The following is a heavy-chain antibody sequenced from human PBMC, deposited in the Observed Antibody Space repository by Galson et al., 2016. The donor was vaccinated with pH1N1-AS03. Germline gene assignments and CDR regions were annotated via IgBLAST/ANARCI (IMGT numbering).Heavy chain of an antibody. CDR1: GGTFGNYA. CDR3: AGDRHYDSSGRYFYESEH. Sequence: SVKVSCKASGGTFGNYAISWMRQAPGQGLEWMGGIHPIFGTPSYAQKFQGRLTVTADDSTSAAYMELSSLTSEDTAIYYCAGDRHYDSSGRYFYESEHWGQGTLVIVSS. J-gene: IGHJ4*02. CDR2: IHPIFGTP. D-gene: IGHD3-22*01. V-gene: IGHV1-69*13.